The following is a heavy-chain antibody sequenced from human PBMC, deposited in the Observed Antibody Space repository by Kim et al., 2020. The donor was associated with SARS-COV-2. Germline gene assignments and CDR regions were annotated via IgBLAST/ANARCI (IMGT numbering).Heavy chain of an antibody. D-gene: IGHD3-22*01. V-gene: IGHV3-30*01. Sequence: GRLTISRDNSKKTLYLKMNSLRAEDTAVYYCARDGNYYDSPGYYYGYYFDYWGQGTLVTVSS. CDR3: ARDGNYYDSPGYYYGYYFDY. J-gene: IGHJ4*02.